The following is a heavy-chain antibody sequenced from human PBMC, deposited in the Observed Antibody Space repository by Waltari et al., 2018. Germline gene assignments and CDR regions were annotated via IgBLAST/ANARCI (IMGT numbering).Heavy chain of an antibody. J-gene: IGHJ4*02. CDR2: IYYSGST. V-gene: IGHV4-39*01. Sequence: QLQLQESGPGLVKPSETLSLTCTVSGGSISSSSYYLGWIRQPPGKGLEWIGSIYYSGSTYYNPSLKSRVAISVDTSKNQFSLKLSSVTAADTAVYYCANKAGDYDSSGYYGYWGQGTLVTVSS. D-gene: IGHD3-22*01. CDR1: GGSISSSSYY. CDR3: ANKAGDYDSSGYYGY.